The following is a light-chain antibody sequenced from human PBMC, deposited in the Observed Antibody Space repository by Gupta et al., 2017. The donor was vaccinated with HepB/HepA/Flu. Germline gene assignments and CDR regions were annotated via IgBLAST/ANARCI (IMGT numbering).Light chain of an antibody. J-gene: IGLJ3*02. CDR2: IND. V-gene: IGLV1-44*01. CDR1: SSNIGSNT. CDR3: AVWDDSLNGWV. Sequence: QSVLTQPPSASGTLGQRVTISCSGSSSNIGSNTVTWYQHLPGTAPKFLIYINDQRPSGVPDRFSGSRSGTSASLAISGLQSEDEADYYCAVWDDSLNGWVFGGGTKLTVL.